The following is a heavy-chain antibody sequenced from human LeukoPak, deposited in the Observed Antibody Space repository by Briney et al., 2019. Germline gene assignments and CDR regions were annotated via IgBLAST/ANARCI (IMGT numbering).Heavy chain of an antibody. CDR3: ARAPSEIGGYYPEYFRH. CDR1: GFTLSSYW. D-gene: IGHD3-22*01. Sequence: GGSLRLSCAASGFTLSSYWMHWVRQAPGKGLVWVSRIKSDGRTNYADSVKGRFTISRDNAKNTVSLQMNSLRAEDTGVCYCARAPSEIGGYYPEYFRHWGQGTLVIVSS. CDR2: IKSDGRT. V-gene: IGHV3-74*01. J-gene: IGHJ1*01.